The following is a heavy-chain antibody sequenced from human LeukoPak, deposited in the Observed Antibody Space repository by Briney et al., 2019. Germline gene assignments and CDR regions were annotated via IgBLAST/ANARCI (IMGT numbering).Heavy chain of an antibody. D-gene: IGHD3-16*01. CDR3: ARIPGLGDPLIDF. CDR1: GGSISSGSYY. CDR2: IYTRGST. Sequence: SETLSLTCSVSGGSISSGSYYWSWIRQPAGKGLEWIGRIYTRGSTNYNPSLKSRVIISVDTSKNQFSLKLSSVTAADTAVYYCARIPGLGDPLIDFWGQGTLVTVSS. V-gene: IGHV4-61*02. J-gene: IGHJ4*02.